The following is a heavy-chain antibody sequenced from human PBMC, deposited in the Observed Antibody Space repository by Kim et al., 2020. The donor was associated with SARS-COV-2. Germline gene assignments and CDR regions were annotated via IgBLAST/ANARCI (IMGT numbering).Heavy chain of an antibody. D-gene: IGHD5-12*01. J-gene: IGHJ6*02. V-gene: IGHV4-31*03. CDR2: IYYSGST. CDR1: GGSISSGGYY. CDR3: ARDRSGYGKRYYYYGMDV. Sequence: SETLSLTCTVSGGSISSGGYYWSWIRQHPGKGLEWIGYIYYSGSTYYNPSLKSRVTISVDTSKNQFCLKLSSVTAADTAVYYCARDRSGYGKRYYYYGMDVWGQGTTVTVSS.